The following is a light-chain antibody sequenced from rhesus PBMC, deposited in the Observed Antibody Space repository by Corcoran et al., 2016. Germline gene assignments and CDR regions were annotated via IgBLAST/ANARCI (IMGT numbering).Light chain of an antibody. Sequence: DIQMTQSPSSLSASVGDRVTITCRASQGISNWLAWYQQNPGKAPKLLIYRESNLDTGGPSRFNGIGSGTDFTLPISSLRPEDIATYYCQQHDNSPTFGQGTKVEIK. CDR1: QGISNW. CDR3: QQHDNSPT. J-gene: IGKJ1*01. V-gene: IGKV1-69*01. CDR2: RES.